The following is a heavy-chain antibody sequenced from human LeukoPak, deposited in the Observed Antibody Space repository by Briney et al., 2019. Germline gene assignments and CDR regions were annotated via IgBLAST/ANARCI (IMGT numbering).Heavy chain of an antibody. CDR3: VADLGDYADF. V-gene: IGHV3-74*01. J-gene: IGHJ4*02. CDR2: IKTDGTYT. Sequence: GGSLRLSCAASGFTFSRYWMHWVRQAPGEGLVWVSRIKTDGTYTSNADSVKGRFTISRDNAKSTLYLQMNSLRVEDTAVYYCVADLGDYADFWGQGTLVTVSS. CDR1: GFTFSRYW.